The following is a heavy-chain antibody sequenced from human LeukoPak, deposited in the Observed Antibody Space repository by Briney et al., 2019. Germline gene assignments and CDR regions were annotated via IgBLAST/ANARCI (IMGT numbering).Heavy chain of an antibody. Sequence: GGSLRLSCVASGFPFSTYVMTWVRQAPRKGLEWVSAIVGSGVTTHYRDSVKGRFTIARDNSKNTLYLHMNDLRAEDTAVYYCAKEGYSSGWLDNWGQGTLVTVSS. CDR2: IVGSGVTT. CDR3: AKEGYSSGWLDN. CDR1: GFPFSTYV. J-gene: IGHJ4*02. V-gene: IGHV3-23*01. D-gene: IGHD6-19*01.